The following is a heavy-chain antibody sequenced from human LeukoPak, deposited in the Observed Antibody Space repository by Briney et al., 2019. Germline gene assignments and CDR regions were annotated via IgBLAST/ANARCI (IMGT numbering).Heavy chain of an antibody. J-gene: IGHJ3*02. CDR2: INPSGGST. CDR1: GYTFTSYY. Sequence: ASVKVSCKASGYTFTSYYMHWVRQAPGQGLEWMGIINPSGGSTTYAQKFQGRVTMTRDMSTSTVYMELSSLRSEDTAVYYCARTLRMLSAFDIWGQGTMVTVSS. D-gene: IGHD2-8*01. V-gene: IGHV1-46*01. CDR3: ARTLRMLSAFDI.